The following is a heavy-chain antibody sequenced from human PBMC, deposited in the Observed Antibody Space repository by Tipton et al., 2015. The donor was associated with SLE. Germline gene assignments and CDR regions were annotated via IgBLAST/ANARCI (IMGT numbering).Heavy chain of an antibody. D-gene: IGHD3-3*01. CDR1: GGSISSGGYY. Sequence: TLSLTCTVSGGSISSGGYYWSWIRQHPGKGLEWIGYIYYSGSTYYNPSLKSRVTISVDTSKNQFSLKLSSVTAADTAVYYCARAASYYDSRWGFDYWGQGTLVTVSS. CDR2: IYYSGST. V-gene: IGHV4-31*03. CDR3: ARAASYYDSRWGFDY. J-gene: IGHJ4*02.